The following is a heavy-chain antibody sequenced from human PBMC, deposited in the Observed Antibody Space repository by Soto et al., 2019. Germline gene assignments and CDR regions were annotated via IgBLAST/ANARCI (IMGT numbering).Heavy chain of an antibody. CDR2: IYHSGST. J-gene: IGHJ4*02. V-gene: IGHV4-30-2*01. D-gene: IGHD3-10*01. Sequence: PSETLSLTCAVSGGSISSGGYSWSWIRQPPGKGLEWIGYIYHSGSTYYNPSLKSRVTISVDTSKNQLSLKLSSVTAADTAVYYCARGFISPLDYWGQGTLVTVSS. CDR1: GGSISSGGYS. CDR3: ARGFISPLDY.